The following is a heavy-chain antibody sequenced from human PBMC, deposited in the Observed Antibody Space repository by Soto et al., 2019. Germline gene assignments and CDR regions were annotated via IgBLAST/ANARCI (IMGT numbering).Heavy chain of an antibody. V-gene: IGHV1-69*01. Sequence: QVQVVQSGAEVKKPGSSVKVSCKASGGTFSNYAISWVRQAPGEGLEWMGGIIPIFGTTNYRQKSQGRVTITADEPTSTSYMEPGSLRSENAAYYFGVARRYYSNGTCPDYFDYWGQGTLVTVSS. CDR3: VARRYYSNGTCPDYFDY. D-gene: IGHD2-15*01. CDR2: IIPIFGTT. CDR1: GGTFSNYA. J-gene: IGHJ4*02.